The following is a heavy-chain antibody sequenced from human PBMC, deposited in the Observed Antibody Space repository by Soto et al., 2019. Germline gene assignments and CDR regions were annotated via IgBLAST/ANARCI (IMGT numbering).Heavy chain of an antibody. V-gene: IGHV1-24*01. J-gene: IGHJ4*02. CDR3: ATEQMVLRYFDWLSLFDY. Sequence: GASVKVSCKVSGYTLTGLSMHWLRQAPGKGLEWMGGFDPEDGETIYAQKFQGRVTMTEDTSTDTAYMELSSLRSEDTAVYYCATEQMVLRYFDWLSLFDYWGQGTLVTVSS. D-gene: IGHD3-9*01. CDR1: GYTLTGLS. CDR2: FDPEDGET.